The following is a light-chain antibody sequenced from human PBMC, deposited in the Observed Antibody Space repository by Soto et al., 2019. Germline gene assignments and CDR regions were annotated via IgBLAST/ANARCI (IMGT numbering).Light chain of an antibody. CDR2: EVT. Sequence: QSVLTQPPSASGSPGQSVTISCTGTSSDVGGYNFVSWYQQHPGKAPKLMIYEVTKRPSGVPDRFSGSKSDNTASLTVSGLQADDEADYYCSSYAGSHNLIFGGGTKLT. J-gene: IGLJ2*01. V-gene: IGLV2-8*01. CDR3: SSYAGSHNLI. CDR1: SSDVGGYNF.